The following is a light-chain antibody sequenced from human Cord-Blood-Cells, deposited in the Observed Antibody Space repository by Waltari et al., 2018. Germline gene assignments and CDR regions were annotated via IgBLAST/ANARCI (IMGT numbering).Light chain of an antibody. CDR1: QSVLYSSNNKSY. V-gene: IGKV4-1*01. CDR3: QQYYSTPWT. J-gene: IGKJ1*01. CDR2: WAS. Sequence: DIVMTQSPDSLAVPLGERATINCKYSQSVLYSSNNKSYLAWYQQKPGQPPKLLIYWASTRESGVPDRFSGSGSGTDFTLTISSLQAEDVAVYYCQQYYSTPWTFGQGTKVEIK.